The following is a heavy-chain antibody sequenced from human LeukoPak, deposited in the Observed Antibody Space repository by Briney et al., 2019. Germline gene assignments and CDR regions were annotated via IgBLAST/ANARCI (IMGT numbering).Heavy chain of an antibody. CDR1: GGSISSYY. Sequence: SETLSLTCTVSGGSISSYYWSWIRQPPGKGLEWIGYIYYSGSTNYNPSLKSRVTISVDTSKNQFSLKLSSVTAADTAVYYCARGLRYYYDSSAVGHWGQGTLVTVSS. CDR3: ARGLRYYYDSSAVGH. CDR2: IYYSGST. V-gene: IGHV4-59*12. J-gene: IGHJ4*02. D-gene: IGHD3-22*01.